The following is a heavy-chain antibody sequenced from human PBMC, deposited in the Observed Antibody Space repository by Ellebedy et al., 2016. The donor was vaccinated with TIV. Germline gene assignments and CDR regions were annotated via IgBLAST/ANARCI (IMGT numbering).Heavy chain of an antibody. CDR2: IYHTGST. J-gene: IGHJ4*02. CDR1: GGSITSSYW. D-gene: IGHD3-10*01. V-gene: IGHV4-4*02. CDR3: ASGSMVRGLTDY. Sequence: SETLSLXCAVSGGSITSSYWWSWVRQPPGKGLEWIRDIYHTGSTNYNPSLRSRVTISVDKSKIQFSLKLRSVTAADTAVYYCASGSMVRGLTDYWGQGTLVTVSS.